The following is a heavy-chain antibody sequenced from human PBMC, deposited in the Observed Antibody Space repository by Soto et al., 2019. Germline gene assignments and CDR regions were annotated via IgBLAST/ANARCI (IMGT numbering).Heavy chain of an antibody. V-gene: IGHV1-69*12. CDR3: ARAPTGNSGWYLAYY. D-gene: IGHD6-19*01. J-gene: IGHJ4*02. Sequence: QVQLVQSGAEVKKPGSSVKVSCKASGGTFSSYAISWVRQAPGQGLEWMGGIIPIFGTANYAQKFQGRVRIXXHXSXXTAYMELSRLRSEDTAVYYCARAPTGNSGWYLAYYWGQGTLVTVSS. CDR1: GGTFSSYA. CDR2: IIPIFGTA.